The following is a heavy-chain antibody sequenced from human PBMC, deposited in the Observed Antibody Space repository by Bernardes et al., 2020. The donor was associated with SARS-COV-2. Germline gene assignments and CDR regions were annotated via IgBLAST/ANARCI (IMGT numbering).Heavy chain of an antibody. CDR1: GFTFISYG. V-gene: IGHV3-33*05. D-gene: IGHD3-3*01. Sequence: GESLRLSCAASGFTFISYGMHWVRQAPGKGLEWVALMSNDGSIEYYADSVKGRFTISRDNSKNTLYLQMDSLRAEDTALYYCARDRGYYELWEWFKRGNWYFDLWGRGTLVTVSS. CDR3: ARDRGYYELWEWFKRGNWYFDL. J-gene: IGHJ2*01. CDR2: MSNDGSIE.